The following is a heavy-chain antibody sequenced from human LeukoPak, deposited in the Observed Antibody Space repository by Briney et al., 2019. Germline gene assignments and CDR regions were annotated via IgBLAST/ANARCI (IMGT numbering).Heavy chain of an antibody. V-gene: IGHV4-30-2*01. CDR3: RAYCGGACSRDFDY. D-gene: IGHD2-21*02. J-gene: IGHJ4*02. CDR2: IYHSGST. Sequence: SETLSLTCAVSGGSISSGGYSWSWIRQPPGKGLEWIGYIYHSGSTYYNPSLKSRVTISVDRSKNQFSLKLSSVTAADTAAYYCRAYCGGACSRDFDYWGQGTLVTVSS. CDR1: GGSISSGGYS.